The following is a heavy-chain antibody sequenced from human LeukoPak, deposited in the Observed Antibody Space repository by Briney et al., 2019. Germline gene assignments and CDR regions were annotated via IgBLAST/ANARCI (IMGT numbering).Heavy chain of an antibody. V-gene: IGHV4-31*11. J-gene: IGHJ6*03. D-gene: IGHD2-2*01. CDR2: IYYSGST. Sequence: SETLSLTCAVSGGSISSGGYYWSWIRQHPGKGLEWIGYIYYSGSTYYNPSLKSRVTISLDTSKNQFSLKVSSVTAADTAVYYCARSVGSECSSTSCYLRHHYYMDVWGKGTTVTVSS. CDR1: GGSISSGGYY. CDR3: ARSVGSECSSTSCYLRHHYYMDV.